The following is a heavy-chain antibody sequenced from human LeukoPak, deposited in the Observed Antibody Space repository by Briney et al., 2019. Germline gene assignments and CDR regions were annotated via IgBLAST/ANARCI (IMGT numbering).Heavy chain of an antibody. V-gene: IGHV1-2*02. CDR1: GYTFTGYY. Sequence: ASVKVSCKASGYTFTGYYMHWVRQAPGQGLEWMGWINPNSGGTNYAQKFQGRVTMTRDTSISTAYMELSRLRSDDTAVYYCARPPYGSGSYYRHYYGVDVWGQGTTVTVSS. CDR3: ARPPYGSGSYYRHYYGVDV. J-gene: IGHJ6*02. CDR2: INPNSGGT. D-gene: IGHD3-10*01.